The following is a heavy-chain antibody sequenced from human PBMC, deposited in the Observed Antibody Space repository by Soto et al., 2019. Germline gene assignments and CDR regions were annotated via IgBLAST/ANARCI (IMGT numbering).Heavy chain of an antibody. CDR1: GFSFSSYS. D-gene: IGHD2-15*01. CDR2: IRRSASHL. CDR3: ARGYTGYWSGGTCYWCDP. V-gene: IGHV3-21*01. J-gene: IGHJ5*02. Sequence: EVQLVESGGGLVKPGGSLRLSCAASGFSFSSYSMNWVRQAPGTGLEWVSSIRRSASHLNYAASVKGRFTISRDNAKKSLYLQMNSLRADDTAVYSWARGYTGYWSGGTCYWCDPWGQGTLVTVS.